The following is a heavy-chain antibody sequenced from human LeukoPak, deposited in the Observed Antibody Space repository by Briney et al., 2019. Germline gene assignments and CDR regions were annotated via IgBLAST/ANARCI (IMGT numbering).Heavy chain of an antibody. Sequence: GGSLRLSCAASGFTFSSYEVNWVRQAPGKGLEWVSYISSSGSTIYYADSVKGRFTISRDNAKNSLYLQMNSLRAEDTAVYYCGRGVLKYYESSGYRLGFFDMGGKGKRVTVSS. CDR2: ISSSGSTI. D-gene: IGHD3-22*01. V-gene: IGHV3-48*03. J-gene: IGHJ3*02. CDR1: GFTFSSYE. CDR3: GRGVLKYYESSGYRLGFFDM.